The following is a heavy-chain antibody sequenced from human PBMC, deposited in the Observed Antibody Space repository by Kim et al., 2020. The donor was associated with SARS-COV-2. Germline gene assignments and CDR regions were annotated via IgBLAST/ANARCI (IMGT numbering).Heavy chain of an antibody. CDR1: GFTFSSYE. Sequence: GGSLRLSCAASGFTFSSYEMNWVRQAPGKGLEWVAYIRSSGSTKYYADSVKGRFTISRDNAKNSLYLQMNSLRAEDTAVYYCARGSGRWLHLLGYWGQGTPVTVSS. J-gene: IGHJ4*02. CDR3: ARGSGRWLHLLGY. D-gene: IGHD1-26*01. V-gene: IGHV3-48*03. CDR2: IRSSGSTK.